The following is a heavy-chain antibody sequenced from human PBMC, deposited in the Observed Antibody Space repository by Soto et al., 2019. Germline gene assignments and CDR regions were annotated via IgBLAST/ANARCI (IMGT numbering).Heavy chain of an antibody. D-gene: IGHD2-15*01. CDR1: GYSFTSYW. CDR2: IDPSDSYT. Sequence: PGESLKISCKGSGYSFTSYWISWVRQMPGKGLEWMGRIDPSDSYTNYSPSFQGHATISADKSISTAYLQWSSLKASDTAMYYCARIYCSGGSCYYGMDVWGQGTTVTVSS. V-gene: IGHV5-10-1*01. CDR3: ARIYCSGGSCYYGMDV. J-gene: IGHJ6*02.